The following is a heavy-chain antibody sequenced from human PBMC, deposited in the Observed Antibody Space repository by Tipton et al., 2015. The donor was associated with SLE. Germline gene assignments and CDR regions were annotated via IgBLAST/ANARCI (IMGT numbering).Heavy chain of an antibody. CDR3: ARGLEENVSAERWFDP. J-gene: IGHJ5*02. CDR2: IYSSGII. D-gene: IGHD1-1*01. V-gene: IGHV4-59*01. CDR1: GGSLSTYY. Sequence: TLSLTCTVSGGSLSTYYWSWVRQAPGKGLEWIGYIYSSGIIRYSSSLRSRATISEDTSKNQFSLQLRSVTAADTAVYYCARGLEENVSAERWFDPWGQGTLVTVSS.